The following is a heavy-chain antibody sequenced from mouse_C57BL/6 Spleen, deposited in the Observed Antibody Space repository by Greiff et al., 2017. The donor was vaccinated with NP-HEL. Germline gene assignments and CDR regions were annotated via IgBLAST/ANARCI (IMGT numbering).Heavy chain of an antibody. J-gene: IGHJ2*01. CDR3: TRSNGYLYYFDY. CDR1: GYTFTSYW. Sequence: VQLQQSGTVLARPGASVKMSCKTSGYTFTSYWMHWVKQRPGQGLAWIGAIYPGNSDTSYNQKFKGKAKLTAVTSASTAYMELSSLTNEDSAVYYCTRSNGYLYYFDYWGQGTTLTVSS. D-gene: IGHD2-2*01. CDR2: IYPGNSDT. V-gene: IGHV1-5*01.